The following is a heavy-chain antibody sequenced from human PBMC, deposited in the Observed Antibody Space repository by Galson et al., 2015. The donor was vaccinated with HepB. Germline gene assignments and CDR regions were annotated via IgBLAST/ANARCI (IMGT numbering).Heavy chain of an antibody. V-gene: IGHV1-69*13. CDR2: IIPIFGTA. CDR3: ARAHPTGMRFGELYDTRRDYYYYMDV. CDR1: GGTFSSYA. J-gene: IGHJ6*03. Sequence: SVKVSCKASGGTFSSYAISWVRQAPGQGLEWMGGIIPIFGTANYAQKFQGRVTITADESTSTAYMELSSLRSEDTAVYYCARAHPTGMRFGELYDTRRDYYYYMDVWGKGTTVTVSS. D-gene: IGHD3-10*01.